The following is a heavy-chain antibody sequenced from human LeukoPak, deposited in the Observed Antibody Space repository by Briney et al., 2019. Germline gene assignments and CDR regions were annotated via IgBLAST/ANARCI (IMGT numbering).Heavy chain of an antibody. J-gene: IGHJ4*02. Sequence: GGSLRLSCATSGFAFSNYAMSWVRQAAGKGLQWLSHITGSGLDTEYADSVKGRFAISRDNSKNTLYLQMNSLRAEDTAVYYCANSKGANWNYVYWGQGTLVTVSS. CDR2: ITGSGLDT. V-gene: IGHV3-23*01. CDR3: ANSKGANWNYVY. CDR1: GFAFSNYA. D-gene: IGHD1-7*01.